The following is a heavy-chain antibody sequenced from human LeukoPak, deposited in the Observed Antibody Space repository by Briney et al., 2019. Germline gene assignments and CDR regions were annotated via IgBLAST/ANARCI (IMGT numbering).Heavy chain of an antibody. CDR2: ISAYNGNT. Sequence: ASVKVSCKASGYTFTSYGISWVRQAPGQGLEWMGWISAYNGNTNYAQKLQGRVTMTTDTSTSTAYMELRSLRSDDAAVYYCARTLGYCSSTSCHGADYYYYGMDVWGQGTTVTVSS. J-gene: IGHJ6*02. CDR1: GYTFTSYG. V-gene: IGHV1-18*01. CDR3: ARTLGYCSSTSCHGADYYYYGMDV. D-gene: IGHD2-2*01.